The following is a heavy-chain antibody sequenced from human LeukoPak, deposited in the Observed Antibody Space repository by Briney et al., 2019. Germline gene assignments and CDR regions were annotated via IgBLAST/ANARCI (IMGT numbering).Heavy chain of an antibody. Sequence: SETLSLTCTVSGGSISNYYWNWIRQPPGKGLEWIGHIYTAGSADYNPSLKSRVTNYNPSLKSRVTISVDTSKKQFSLKLSSVTAADRAVYYCARQLAAPAAVIYPFDNYYHMDVWGKGTTVTVS. CDR2: IYTAGSA. D-gene: IGHD2-2*01. CDR1: GGSISNYY. V-gene: IGHV4-4*09. J-gene: IGHJ6*03. CDR3: ARQLAAPAAVIYPFDNYYHMDV.